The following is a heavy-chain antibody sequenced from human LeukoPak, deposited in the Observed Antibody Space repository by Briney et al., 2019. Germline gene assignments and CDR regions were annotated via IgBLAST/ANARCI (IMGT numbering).Heavy chain of an antibody. Sequence: GGSLRLSCAVSGFTFSSYWMTWVRQAPGKGLEWVANIKQDGSEKYYVDSVKGRFTISRDNAKNSLYLQMNSLRAEDTAVYYCARRNFDWLLDYWGQGTLVTVSS. CDR2: IKQDGSEK. CDR1: GFTFSSYW. CDR3: ARRNFDWLLDY. D-gene: IGHD3-9*01. V-gene: IGHV3-7*01. J-gene: IGHJ4*02.